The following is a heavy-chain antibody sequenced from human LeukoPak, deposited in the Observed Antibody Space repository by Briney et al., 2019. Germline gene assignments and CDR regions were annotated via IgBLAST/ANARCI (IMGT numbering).Heavy chain of an antibody. Sequence: PGGSLRLSCAAPGFTFSDYYMSWIRQAPGEGLEWISYISSSGSTIYYADSVKGRFTISRDNARNSLYLQMNSLRAEDTAVYYCARERAIASLRPYYFDYWGQGTLVTVSS. J-gene: IGHJ4*02. CDR2: ISSSGSTI. V-gene: IGHV3-11*01. D-gene: IGHD6-6*01. CDR3: ARERAIASLRPYYFDY. CDR1: GFTFSDYY.